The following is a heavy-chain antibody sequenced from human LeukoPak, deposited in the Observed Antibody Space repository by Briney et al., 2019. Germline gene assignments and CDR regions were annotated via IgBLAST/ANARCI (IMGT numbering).Heavy chain of an antibody. D-gene: IGHD1-26*01. J-gene: IGHJ4*02. CDR1: GDSVFSNSAA. CDR2: TYYKSKWYK. CDR3: ARGGPWDLPVGKFDY. Sequence: SQTLSLTCAISGDSVFSNSAAWNWIRQSPSRGLEWLGRTYYKSKWYKDYAGSVNSRITINPDTAKNQFSLQLNSVTPEDTAVYYCARGGPWDLPVGKFDYWGQGTLVTVSS. V-gene: IGHV6-1*01.